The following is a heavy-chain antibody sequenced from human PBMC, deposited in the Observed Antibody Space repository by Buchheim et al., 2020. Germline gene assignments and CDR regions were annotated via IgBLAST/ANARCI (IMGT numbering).Heavy chain of an antibody. V-gene: IGHV3-15*02. CDR2: IKSKSDGGTT. D-gene: IGHD4-17*01. CDR3: TRGSIAYGTLDY. Sequence: EVQLVDSGGALVKPGGSLRLSCVASGFTFTSAWMTWVRQAPGEGLEWVGRIKSKSDGGTTDYAAPVNGRFIISRDDSKDTLYLQMNSLMTEDTGVYYCTRGSIAYGTLDYWGQGTL. CDR1: GFTFTSAW. J-gene: IGHJ4*02.